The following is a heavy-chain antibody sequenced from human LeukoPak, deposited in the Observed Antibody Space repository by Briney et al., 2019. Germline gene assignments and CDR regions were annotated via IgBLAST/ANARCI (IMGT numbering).Heavy chain of an antibody. CDR1: GLSFTSYW. V-gene: IGHV3-7*01. CDR3: ARDRISAISRGWFDP. D-gene: IGHD2-21*01. Sequence: GGSLRLSCAASGLSFTSYWMSWVRQAPGKGLEWLANKKEDGREKYYVDSVKGRFTISRDNAKNSLYLQMNSLGAEDAAVYYCARDRISAISRGWFDPWGQGTLVTVSS. J-gene: IGHJ5*02. CDR2: KKEDGREK.